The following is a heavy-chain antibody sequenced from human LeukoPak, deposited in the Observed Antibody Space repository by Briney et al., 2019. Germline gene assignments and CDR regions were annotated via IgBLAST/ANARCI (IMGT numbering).Heavy chain of an antibody. CDR3: ARDGLRIAHYYYYYYMDV. J-gene: IGHJ6*03. Sequence: GGSLRLSCAASGFTFSDYYMSWIRQAPGKGLEWVSYISSSGSTIYYADSVKGRFTISRDNAKNSLYLQMNSLRAEDTAVYYCARDGLRIAHYYYYYYMDVWGKGTTVTVSS. CDR2: ISSSGSTI. V-gene: IGHV3-11*01. CDR1: GFTFSDYY. D-gene: IGHD5-12*01.